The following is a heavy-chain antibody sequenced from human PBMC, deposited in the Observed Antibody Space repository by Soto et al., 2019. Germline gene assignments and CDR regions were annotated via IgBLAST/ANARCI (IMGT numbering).Heavy chain of an antibody. D-gene: IGHD3-22*01. CDR2: ISYDGSNK. CDR3: AKGPVAAPYYDSSIPSIDFDY. Sequence: GGSLRLSCAASGFTFSRYGMHWVRQAPGKGLEWVAVISYDGSNKYYADSVKGRFTISRDNSKNTLYLQMNSLRAEDTAVYYCAKGPVAAPYYDSSIPSIDFDYWGQGTLVTVSS. V-gene: IGHV3-30*18. J-gene: IGHJ4*02. CDR1: GFTFSRYG.